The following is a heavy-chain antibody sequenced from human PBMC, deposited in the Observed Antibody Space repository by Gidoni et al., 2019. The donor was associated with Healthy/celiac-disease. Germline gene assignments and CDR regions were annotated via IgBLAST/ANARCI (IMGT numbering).Heavy chain of an antibody. CDR1: RSTFTSYD. Sequence: QVQLVQSGAAVKTPGPSLTVSCTASRSTFTSYDLNWVRQASGQGLSWMGWMNPNSGNTGYAQKFQGRVTMTRNTSISTAYMELSSLRAEDTAVYYCAGGYARRDGYDYWGQGTLVTVSS. D-gene: IGHD2-2*01. CDR2: MNPNSGNT. V-gene: IGHV1-8*01. J-gene: IGHJ4*02. CDR3: AGGYARRDGYDY.